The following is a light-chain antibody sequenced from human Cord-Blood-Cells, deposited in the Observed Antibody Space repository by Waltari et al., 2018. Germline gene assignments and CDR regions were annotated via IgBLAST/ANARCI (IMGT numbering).Light chain of an antibody. Sequence: QSALTQPASVSGSPGQPITISCPGTSSHVGSYNLASWYQQHPGKAPKLMIYEGSKRPSGVSNRFSGSKSGNTASLTISGLQAEDEADYYCCSYAGSSTYVFGTGTKVTVL. CDR3: CSYAGSSTYV. V-gene: IGLV2-23*01. CDR2: EGS. J-gene: IGLJ1*01. CDR1: SSHVGSYNL.